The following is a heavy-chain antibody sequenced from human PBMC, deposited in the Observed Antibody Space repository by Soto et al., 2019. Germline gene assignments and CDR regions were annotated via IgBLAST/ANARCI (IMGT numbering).Heavy chain of an antibody. CDR3: AKDWGTEGYSVRASDI. D-gene: IGHD2-15*01. V-gene: IGHV3-23*01. J-gene: IGHJ3*02. Sequence: EVQLLESGGGLVQPGGSLRLSCAASGFTFSSHAMNWVRQAPGKGLEWVSVLSGSGGNIDYAGSVKGRFTISRDNSKNMLYLQMNSLRAEDTAVYYCAKDWGTEGYSVRASDIWGQGTVVTVS. CDR2: LSGSGGNI. CDR1: GFTFSSHA.